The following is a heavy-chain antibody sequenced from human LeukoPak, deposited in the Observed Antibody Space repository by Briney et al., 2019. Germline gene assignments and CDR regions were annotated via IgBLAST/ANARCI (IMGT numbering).Heavy chain of an antibody. CDR2: ISGSGGST. J-gene: IGHJ6*02. CDR3: AKDLDPNYYDSSGYYLHYYGMDV. Sequence: GGSLRLSCAASGFTFSSYSMNWVRQAPGKGLEWVSAISGSGGSTYYADPVKGRFTISRDNSKNTLYLQMNSLRAEDTAVYYCAKDLDPNYYDSSGYYLHYYGMDVWGQGTTVTVSS. V-gene: IGHV3-23*01. CDR1: GFTFSSYS. D-gene: IGHD3-22*01.